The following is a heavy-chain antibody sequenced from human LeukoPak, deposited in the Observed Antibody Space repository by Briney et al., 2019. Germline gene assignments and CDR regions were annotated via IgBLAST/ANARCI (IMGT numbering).Heavy chain of an antibody. CDR1: GFGFSAAA. V-gene: IGHV3-21*05. J-gene: IGHJ4*02. Sequence: GSLRLSCGASGFGFSAAAMHWVRQAPGKGLEWVSYITSGGSDIAYADSVKGRFTISRDNANNTLFLQMSSLRVEDTAVYYCARLITYGGRDYWGQGTLVTVSS. CDR2: ITSGGSDI. CDR3: ARLITYGGRDY. D-gene: IGHD4-23*01.